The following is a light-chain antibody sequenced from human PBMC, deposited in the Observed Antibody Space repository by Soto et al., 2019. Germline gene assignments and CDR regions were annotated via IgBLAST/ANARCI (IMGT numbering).Light chain of an antibody. Sequence: ERVMTQSPVTLSVSPGESVTLSCRASQSVGTNLAWYQQKPGQAPSLVIYGVSTRATGVPTRFSGSGSGRPFSLTISSLQSEDFAVYYCQQYNNWPQTFGQGTKVEIK. CDR1: QSVGTN. CDR3: QQYNNWPQT. V-gene: IGKV3-15*01. J-gene: IGKJ1*01. CDR2: GVS.